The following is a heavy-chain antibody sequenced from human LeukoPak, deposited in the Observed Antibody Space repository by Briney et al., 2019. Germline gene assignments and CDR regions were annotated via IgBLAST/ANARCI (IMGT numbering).Heavy chain of an antibody. V-gene: IGHV3-74*01. J-gene: IGHJ3*02. CDR3: ARNRRENTVTTDDAFDI. D-gene: IGHD4-17*01. Sequence: GGSLRLSCAASGFTFSSYWMHWVRQAPGKGLVWVSRINSDGSSTSYADPVKGRFTISRDNAKNTLYLQMNSLRAEDTAVYYCARNRRENTVTTDDAFDIWGQGTMVTVSS. CDR2: INSDGSST. CDR1: GFTFSSYW.